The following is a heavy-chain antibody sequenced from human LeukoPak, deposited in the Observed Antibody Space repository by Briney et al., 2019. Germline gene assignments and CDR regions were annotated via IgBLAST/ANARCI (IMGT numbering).Heavy chain of an antibody. Sequence: GGSLRLSCVASGFPFSTYAMHWVRQAPGKGLEYVSGISSNGSNTNYADSVEGRFTISRDNSKNTLYLRTGSLRPEDMAVYYCARVSGYSYGQWGQGTLVTVSS. CDR2: ISSNGSNT. D-gene: IGHD5-18*01. V-gene: IGHV3-64*02. J-gene: IGHJ4*02. CDR3: ARVSGYSYGQ. CDR1: GFPFSTYA.